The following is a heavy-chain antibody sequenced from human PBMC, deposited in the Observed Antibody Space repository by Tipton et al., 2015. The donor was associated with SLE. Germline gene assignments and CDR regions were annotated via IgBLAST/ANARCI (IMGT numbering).Heavy chain of an antibody. Sequence: LWSRVTTSVDTSKNQFSLRLRSVTAADTAVYYCARDLAARGGHYFDYWGQGTLVTVSS. D-gene: IGHD6-6*01. V-gene: IGHV4-59*01. CDR3: ARDLAARGGHYFDY. J-gene: IGHJ4*02.